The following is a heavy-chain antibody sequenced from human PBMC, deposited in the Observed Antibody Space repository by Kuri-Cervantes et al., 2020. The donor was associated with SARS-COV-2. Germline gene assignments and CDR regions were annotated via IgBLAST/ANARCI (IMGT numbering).Heavy chain of an antibody. J-gene: IGHJ2*01. V-gene: IGHV4-30-4*08. Sequence: LRLSCTVSGGSISSGDYYWSWIRQPPGKGLEWIGYIYYSGSTYYNPFLKSRVTISVDTSKNQFSLKLSSVTAADTAVYYCARDFNYWYFDLWGRGTLVTVSS. CDR1: GGSISSGDYY. CDR3: ARDFNYWYFDL. CDR2: IYYSGST.